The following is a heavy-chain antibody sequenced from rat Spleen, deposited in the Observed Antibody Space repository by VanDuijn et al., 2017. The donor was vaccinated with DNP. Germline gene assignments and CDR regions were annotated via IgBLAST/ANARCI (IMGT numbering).Heavy chain of an antibody. V-gene: IGHV5-7*01. D-gene: IGHD1-6*01. CDR1: GFTFSDYN. CDR3: ARQRVMYTTATGFAY. J-gene: IGHJ3*01. CDR2: ISTNGGST. Sequence: EVQLVESGGGLVQPGRSLKLSCAASGFTFSDYNMAWVRQAPKKGLEWVATISTNGGSTYYRDSVKGRFTISRDNAQSTLYLQMDSLRSEDTATYYCARQRVMYTTATGFAYWGQGTLVTVSS.